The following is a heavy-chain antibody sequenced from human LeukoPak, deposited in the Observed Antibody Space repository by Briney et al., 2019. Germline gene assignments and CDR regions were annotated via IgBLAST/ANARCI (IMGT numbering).Heavy chain of an antibody. CDR1: GFTFSSYA. D-gene: IGHD6-13*01. Sequence: TGGSLSLSCAASGFTFSSYAMSWVRQAPGKGLEWVSAISGSGGSTYYADSEKGRFTISRDNSKSTLYLQMNSLRAEDTAVYYCGRVAPGGRHIDYWGQGTLVTVS. CDR2: ISGSGGST. V-gene: IGHV3-23*01. CDR3: GRVAPGGRHIDY. J-gene: IGHJ4*02.